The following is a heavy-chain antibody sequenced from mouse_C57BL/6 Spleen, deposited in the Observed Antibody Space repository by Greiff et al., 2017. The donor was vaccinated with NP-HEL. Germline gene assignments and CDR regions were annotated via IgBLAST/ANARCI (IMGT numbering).Heavy chain of an antibody. CDR1: GYTFTSYW. D-gene: IGHD1-1*01. CDR2: IDPSDSET. V-gene: IGHV1-52*01. Sequence: QVQLQQPGAELVRPGSSVKLSCKASGYTFTSYWMHWVKQRPIQGLEWIGNIDPSDSETHYNQKFKDKATLTVDKSSSTAYMQLSSLTSEDSAVYYCAREEYYGSSQDVWGTGTTVTVSS. J-gene: IGHJ1*03. CDR3: AREEYYGSSQDV.